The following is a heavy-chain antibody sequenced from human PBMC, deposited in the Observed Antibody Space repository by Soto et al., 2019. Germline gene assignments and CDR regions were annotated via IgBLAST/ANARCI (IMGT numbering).Heavy chain of an antibody. CDR1: GYTFTSYV. Sequence: QVQLVQSGPEVKKPGASVKVSCKTSGYTFTSYVINWVRQAPGQGLEWMGFSTHTGNTNYAQKFQGRVAFTSDSSTSPAYMEVRGLRAADTAVYYCARSGEHPLDFWGQGTPVTISS. J-gene: IGHJ4*02. V-gene: IGHV1-18*01. CDR2: STHTGNT. CDR3: ARSGEHPLDF. D-gene: IGHD3-10*01.